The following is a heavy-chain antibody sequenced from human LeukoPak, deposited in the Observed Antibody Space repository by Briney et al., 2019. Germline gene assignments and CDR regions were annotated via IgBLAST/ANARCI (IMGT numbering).Heavy chain of an antibody. V-gene: IGHV4-59*01. J-gene: IGHJ6*03. CDR2: IYYSGST. Sequence: SETLSLTCTVSGGSISSYYWSWIRQPAGKGLEWIGYIYYSGSTNYNPSLKSRVTISVDTSKTQFSLKLSSVTAADTAVYYCARERMTHGSGSYYNAPYYMDVWGKGTTVTISS. CDR3: ARERMTHGSGSYYNAPYYMDV. D-gene: IGHD3-10*01. CDR1: GGSISSYY.